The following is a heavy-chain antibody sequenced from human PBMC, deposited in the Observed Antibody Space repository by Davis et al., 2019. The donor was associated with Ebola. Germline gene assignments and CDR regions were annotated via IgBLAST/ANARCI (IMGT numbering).Heavy chain of an antibody. CDR2: INHSGST. CDR1: GGSFSGYY. Sequence: PSETLSLTCAVYGGSFSGYYWSWIRQPPGKGLEWIGEINHSGSTNYNPSLKSRVTISVDTSKNQFSLKLSSVTAADTAVYYCARGLVTRLRSSEGGMDVWAKGPRSPSPQ. V-gene: IGHV4-34*01. CDR3: ARGLVTRLRSSEGGMDV. J-gene: IGHJ6*04. D-gene: IGHD5-12*01.